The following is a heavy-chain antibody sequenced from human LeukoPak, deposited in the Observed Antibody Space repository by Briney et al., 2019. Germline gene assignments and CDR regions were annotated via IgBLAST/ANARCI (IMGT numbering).Heavy chain of an antibody. J-gene: IGHJ4*02. CDR2: IYYSGST. CDR3: ASAGYYGSGGYRY. CDR1: GGSISSYY. D-gene: IGHD3-10*01. V-gene: IGHV4-59*08. Sequence: SETLSLTCTVSGGSISSYYWSWIRQPPGKGLEWVGYIYYSGSTNYNPSLKSRVTLSVDTSKNQFSLKLSSVTAADTAVYYCASAGYYGSGGYRYWGQGTLVTVSS.